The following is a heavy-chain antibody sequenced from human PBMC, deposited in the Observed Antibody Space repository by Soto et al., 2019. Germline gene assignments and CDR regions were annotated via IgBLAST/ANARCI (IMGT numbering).Heavy chain of an antibody. CDR3: ARVVRDFWSGYYSGCRWFDP. V-gene: IGHV4-34*01. CDR2: INHSGST. Sequence: PSETLSLTCAVYGGSFSGYYWSWIRQPPGKGLEWIGEINHSGSTNYNPSLKSRVTISVDASKNQFSLKLSSVTAADTAVYYCARVVRDFWSGYYSGCRWFDPWGQGTLVTVSS. J-gene: IGHJ5*02. D-gene: IGHD3-3*01. CDR1: GGSFSGYY.